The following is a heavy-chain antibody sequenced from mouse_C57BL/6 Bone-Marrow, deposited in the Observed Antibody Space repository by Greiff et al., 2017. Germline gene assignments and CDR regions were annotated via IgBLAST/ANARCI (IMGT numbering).Heavy chain of an antibody. CDR2: ISYSGST. J-gene: IGHJ4*01. CDR1: GYSITSGYD. V-gene: IGHV3-1*01. Sequence: DVQLQESGPGMVKPSQSLSLTCTVTGYSITSGYDWHWIRHFPGNKLQWMGYISYSGSTNYNPSLKSRISITHDTSKNHFFLTLNSVTTEDTATYYCASSYDYYAMDYWGQGTSVTVSS. CDR3: ASSYDYYAMDY.